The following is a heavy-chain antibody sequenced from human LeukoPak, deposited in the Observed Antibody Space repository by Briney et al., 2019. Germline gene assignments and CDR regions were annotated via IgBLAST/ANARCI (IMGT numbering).Heavy chain of an antibody. CDR3: ARGVIYYYYMDV. Sequence: SQTLSLTCTVSGGSISSGDYYWSWIRQPPGKGLEWIGYIYYSGSTYYNPSLKSRVTISVDTSKNQFSLKLSSVTAADTAVYYCARGVIYYYYMDVWGKGTTVTVSS. J-gene: IGHJ6*03. CDR2: IYYSGST. D-gene: IGHD2-21*01. V-gene: IGHV4-30-4*01. CDR1: GGSISSGDYY.